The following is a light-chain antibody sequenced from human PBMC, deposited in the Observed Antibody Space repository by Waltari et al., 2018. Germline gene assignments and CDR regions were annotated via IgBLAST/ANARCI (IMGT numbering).Light chain of an antibody. CDR1: QGVGKY. CDR3: QKYDFLPAT. J-gene: IGKJ1*01. CDR2: HAS. Sequence: EIVLTQSLGTLSLSPGERATLSCRAGQGVGKYLAWYQQRPGQAPRLLLYHASIRATGIPDRFSGSGFGTDFSLTISSLEPEDFAVYYCQKYDFLPATFGQGTTVEIK. V-gene: IGKV3-20*01.